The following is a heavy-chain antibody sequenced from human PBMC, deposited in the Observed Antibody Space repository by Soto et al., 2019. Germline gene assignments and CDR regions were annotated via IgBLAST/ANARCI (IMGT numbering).Heavy chain of an antibody. V-gene: IGHV3-23*01. D-gene: IGHD6-13*01. CDR3: AKVMYSRSTWAVGLFDY. CDR1: GFTFSSYA. Sequence: PGGSLRLSCAASGFTFSSYAMSWVRQAPGKGLEWVSAISGSGGSTYYADSVKGRFTISRDNSKNTLYLQMNSLRAEDTAVYYCAKVMYSRSTWAVGLFDYWGQGTLVTAPQ. CDR2: ISGSGGST. J-gene: IGHJ4*02.